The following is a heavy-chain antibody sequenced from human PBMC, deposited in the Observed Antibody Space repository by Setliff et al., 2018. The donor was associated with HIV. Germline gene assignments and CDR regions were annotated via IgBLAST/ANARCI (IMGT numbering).Heavy chain of an antibody. J-gene: IGHJ3*02. CDR2: ISASSDNT. CDR3: ARGQLDRHLRSDVPFDT. Sequence: ASVKVSCKASGYTFTTYGFNWVRQAPGQGLEWMGWISASSDNTNYAQKFQGRVTLTTDTSTNTVYMELKSLRSDDTAVYFCARGQLDRHLRSDVPFDTWGQGTKVTVSS. CDR1: GYTFTTYG. D-gene: IGHD1-1*01. V-gene: IGHV1-18*01.